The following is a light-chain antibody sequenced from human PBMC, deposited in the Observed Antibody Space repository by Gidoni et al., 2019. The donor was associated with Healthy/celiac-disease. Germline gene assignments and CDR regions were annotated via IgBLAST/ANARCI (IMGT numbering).Light chain of an antibody. J-gene: IGKJ3*01. CDR1: QCISSY. CDR3: QQLNSYPLT. CDR2: DAS. V-gene: IGKV1-9*01. Sequence: DIQLTQSPSFLSASVGDRVTITCPASQCISSYLAWYQQKPGKAPKLLIYDASTLQSGVPSRFSGSGSGTEFTLTISSLQPEDFATYYCQQLNSYPLTFGPGTKVDIK.